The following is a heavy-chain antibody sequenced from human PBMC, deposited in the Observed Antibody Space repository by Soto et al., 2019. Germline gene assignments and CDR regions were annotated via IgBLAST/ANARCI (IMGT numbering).Heavy chain of an antibody. CDR1: GFTFSSYA. CDR3: AKGWRGYDFWSGYYPYFDY. V-gene: IGHV3-23*01. Sequence: PGGSLRLSCAASGFTFSSYAMSWVRQAPGKGLEWVSAISGSGGSTYYADSVKGRFTISRDDSKNTLYLQMNSLRAEDTAVYYCAKGWRGYDFWSGYYPYFDYWGQGTLVTVSS. CDR2: ISGSGGST. J-gene: IGHJ4*02. D-gene: IGHD3-3*01.